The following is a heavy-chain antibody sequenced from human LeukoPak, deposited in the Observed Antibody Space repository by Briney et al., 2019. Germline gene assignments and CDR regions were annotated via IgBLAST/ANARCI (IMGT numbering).Heavy chain of an antibody. CDR2: ISYDGSNK. V-gene: IGHV3-30*19. D-gene: IGHD6-19*01. CDR3: ASPKGAVAGTDYFDY. Sequence: GRSLRLSRAASGFTFSSYGVHWVRQAPGKGLEWVAVISYDGSNKYYADSVKGRFTISRDNSKNTLYLQMNSLRAEDTAVYYCASPKGAVAGTDYFDYWGQGTLVTVSS. J-gene: IGHJ4*02. CDR1: GFTFSSYG.